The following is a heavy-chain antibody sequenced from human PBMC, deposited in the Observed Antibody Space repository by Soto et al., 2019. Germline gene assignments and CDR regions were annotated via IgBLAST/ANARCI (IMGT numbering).Heavy chain of an antibody. CDR3: ARDGGTYYDFWSGLNGPYYMDV. CDR2: INAGNGNT. V-gene: IGHV1-3*01. Sequence: GASVKVSCKASGYTFTSYAMHWVRQAPGQRLEWMGWINAGNGNTKYSQKFQGRVTITRDTSASTAYMELSSLRSEDTAVYYCARDGGTYYDFWSGLNGPYYMDVWGKGTTVTVSS. J-gene: IGHJ6*03. D-gene: IGHD3-3*01. CDR1: GYTFTSYA.